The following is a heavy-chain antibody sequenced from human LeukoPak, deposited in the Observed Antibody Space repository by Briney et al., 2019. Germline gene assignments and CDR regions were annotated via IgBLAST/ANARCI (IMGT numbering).Heavy chain of an antibody. V-gene: IGHV1-46*01. CDR2: INPSGGST. J-gene: IGHJ6*03. CDR3: ASSVDYGDYRYYMDV. D-gene: IGHD4-17*01. Sequence: ASVKVSCKASGYTFTSYYMHLVRQAPGQGLEGMGIINPSGGSTSYAQKFQGRVTMTRDMSTSTVYMELSSLRSEDTAVYYCASSVDYGDYRYYMDVWGKGTTVTVSS. CDR1: GYTFTSYY.